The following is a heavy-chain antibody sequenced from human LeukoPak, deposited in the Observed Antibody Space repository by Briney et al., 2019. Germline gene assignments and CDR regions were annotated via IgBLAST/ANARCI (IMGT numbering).Heavy chain of an antibody. CDR1: GFTFSSYA. CDR2: ISGSGGST. V-gene: IGHV3-23*01. Sequence: GGSLRLSCAASGFTFSSYAMSWVRQAPGKGLEWVSAISGSGGSTYYADSVKGRFTISRDNSKNTLYLQMNSLRAEDKAVYYCAKGYTYYDILTGYYNALYYYYGMDVWGQGTTVTVSS. CDR3: AKGYTYYDILTGYYNALYYYYGMDV. D-gene: IGHD3-9*01. J-gene: IGHJ6*02.